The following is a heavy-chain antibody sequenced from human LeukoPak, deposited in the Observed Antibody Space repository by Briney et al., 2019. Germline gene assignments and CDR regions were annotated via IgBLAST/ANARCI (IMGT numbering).Heavy chain of an antibody. CDR3: ARVKDPGGYYYYYYMDV. CDR1: GGTFSGYY. CDR2: INHSGST. Sequence: SETLSLTCAVYGGTFSGYYWSWIRQPPGKGLEWIGEINHSGSTKYNPSLKSRVTISVGTSKNQLSLKVTSVTAADTAVYYCARVKDPGGYYYYYYMDVWGKGTTVTVSS. V-gene: IGHV4-34*01. J-gene: IGHJ6*03. D-gene: IGHD3-16*01.